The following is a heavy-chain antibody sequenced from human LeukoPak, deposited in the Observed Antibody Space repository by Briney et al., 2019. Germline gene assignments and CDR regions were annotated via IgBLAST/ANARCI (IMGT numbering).Heavy chain of an antibody. V-gene: IGHV4-34*10. CDR2: INHSGST. J-gene: IGHJ5*02. Sequence: ASETLSLTCAVYGGSFSGHYWSWIRQPPGKGLEWIGEINHSGSTNYNPSLKSRFTISVDRPKNQFFLNVTSLTAADTAVYYCARSRQASGLLSSWGQGTPVVVSS. CDR1: GGSFSGHY. CDR3: ARSRQASGLLSS. D-gene: IGHD3-10*01.